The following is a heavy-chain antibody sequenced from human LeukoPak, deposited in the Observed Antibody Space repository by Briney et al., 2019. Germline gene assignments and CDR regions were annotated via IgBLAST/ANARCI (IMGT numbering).Heavy chain of an antibody. V-gene: IGHV4-39*01. CDR1: GGSISSSSYY. CDR2: IYYSGST. CDR3: ASGLTGYYKGVLYY. D-gene: IGHD3-9*01. J-gene: IGHJ4*02. Sequence: PSETLSLTCSVSGGSISSSSYYWGWIRQPPGKGLEWIGSIYYSGSTYYNLSLKSRVTISVDTSKNQFSLKLSSVTAADTAVYYCASGLTGYYKGVLYYWGQGTLVTVSS.